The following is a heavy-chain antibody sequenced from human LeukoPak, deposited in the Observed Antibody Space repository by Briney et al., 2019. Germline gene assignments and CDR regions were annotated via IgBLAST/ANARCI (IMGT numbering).Heavy chain of an antibody. J-gene: IGHJ3*02. CDR3: ARPMSPWAFDI. V-gene: IGHV7-4-1*02. Sequence: ASVKVSCKASGYTFTSYAMNWVRQAPGQGLEWMGWINTNTGNPTYAQGFTGRFVFSLDTSVSTAYLQISSLKAGDTGVYYCARPMSPWAFDIWGQGTMVTVSS. CDR2: INTNTGNP. CDR1: GYTFTSYA.